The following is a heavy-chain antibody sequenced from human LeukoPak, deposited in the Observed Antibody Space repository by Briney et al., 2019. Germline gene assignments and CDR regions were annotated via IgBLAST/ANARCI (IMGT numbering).Heavy chain of an antibody. CDR3: ARDADIVVVPAAMSDYYYYYYMDV. D-gene: IGHD2-2*01. Sequence: SEALSLTCTVSGGSISSGSYYWSWIRQPAGKGLEWIGRIYTSGSTNYNPSLKSRVTISVATSKNQFSLKLSSVTAADTAVYYCARDADIVVVPAAMSDYYYYYYMDVWGKGTTVTVSS. CDR2: IYTSGST. CDR1: GGSISSGSYY. J-gene: IGHJ6*03. V-gene: IGHV4-61*02.